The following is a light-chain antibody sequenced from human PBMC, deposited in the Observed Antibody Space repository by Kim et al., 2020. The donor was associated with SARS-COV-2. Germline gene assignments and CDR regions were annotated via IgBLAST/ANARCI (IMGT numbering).Light chain of an antibody. Sequence: SPGERAPLSCMASQSVTRHLPWYPPTPFQAPRLLIYCASTSATCIPARFSCIGSGTEFTLTISSLHSEHFAVYYFQQYNDWPPGDTFGQGTKLEI. J-gene: IGKJ2*01. CDR2: CAS. V-gene: IGKV3-15*01. CDR1: QSVTRH. CDR3: QQYNDWPPGDT.